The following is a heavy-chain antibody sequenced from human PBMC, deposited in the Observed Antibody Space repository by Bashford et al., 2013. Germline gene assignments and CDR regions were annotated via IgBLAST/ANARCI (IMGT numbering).Heavy chain of an antibody. CDR3: AKDYCAGDCASFFDL. D-gene: IGHD2-21*02. J-gene: IGHJ2*01. V-gene: IGHV1-2*02. CDR2: INPNSGGT. Sequence: ASVKVSCKASGYTFTGYYMHWVRQAPGQGLEWMGWINPNSGGTNYAQNFQGRVSMTRDTSISTAYLELSRLRSDDTAVYYCAKDYCAGDCASFFDLWAVAPWSPSPQ. CDR1: GYTFTGYY.